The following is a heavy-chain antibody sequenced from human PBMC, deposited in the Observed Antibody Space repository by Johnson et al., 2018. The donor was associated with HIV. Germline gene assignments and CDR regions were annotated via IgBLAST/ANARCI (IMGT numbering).Heavy chain of an antibody. CDR1: GFTFSDYY. J-gene: IGHJ3*02. CDR3: AKVLKAGGRMNDGFDI. CDR2: ISSSGSTL. V-gene: IGHV3-11*04. Sequence: QVQLVESGGGLVKPGGSLRLSCAASGFTFSDYYMSWIRHAPGKGLECVSYISSSGSTLYYADSVKGRFTISRDTARKYLYRQMNSLRAEDTAVYYCAKVLKAGGRMNDGFDIWGQGTMVTVSS. D-gene: IGHD1-26*01.